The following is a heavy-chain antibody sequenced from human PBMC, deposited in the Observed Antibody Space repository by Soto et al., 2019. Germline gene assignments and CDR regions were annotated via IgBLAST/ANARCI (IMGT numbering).Heavy chain of an antibody. Sequence: SETLSLACTVSGGSISSGDYYWSWIRQPPGKGLEWIGTIYHSGTTYYNPSLKSRVTISLDTSKNQVSLKLSSGTAADTAVYYCARSLYSSSWYAGSWGQGTLVTVSS. CDR2: IYHSGTT. CDR3: ARSLYSSSWYAGS. D-gene: IGHD6-13*01. V-gene: IGHV4-38-2*02. J-gene: IGHJ5*02. CDR1: GGSISSGDYY.